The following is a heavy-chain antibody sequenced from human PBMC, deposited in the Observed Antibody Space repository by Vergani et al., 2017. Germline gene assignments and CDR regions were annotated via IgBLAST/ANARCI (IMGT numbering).Heavy chain of an antibody. Sequence: QVQLVESGGGLVKPGGSLRLSCAASGFTFSDYYMSWIRQATGKGLEWVSYISSSSSYTNYADSVKGRFTISRANSKNSLYLQMNSLRAEDTAVYYCARGDSSGYYYLDYWGQGTLVTVSS. D-gene: IGHD3-22*01. CDR3: ARGDSSGYYYLDY. V-gene: IGHV3-11*05. J-gene: IGHJ4*02. CDR2: ISSSSSYT. CDR1: GFTFSDYY.